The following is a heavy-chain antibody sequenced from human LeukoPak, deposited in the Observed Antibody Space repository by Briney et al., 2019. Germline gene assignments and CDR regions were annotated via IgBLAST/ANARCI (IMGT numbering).Heavy chain of an antibody. D-gene: IGHD3-22*01. Sequence: ASVKVSCKVSGYTLNELSIHWVRLAPGKRLEWMGSFDPEDGETIYAQKFQGRVTMTEDTSTYTANMELSSLRSDDTAVYYCATGGTYYYANTSYHTFDYWGQGTLLTVSS. CDR3: ATGGTYYYANTSYHTFDY. CDR2: FDPEDGET. J-gene: IGHJ4*02. CDR1: GYTLNELS. V-gene: IGHV1-24*01.